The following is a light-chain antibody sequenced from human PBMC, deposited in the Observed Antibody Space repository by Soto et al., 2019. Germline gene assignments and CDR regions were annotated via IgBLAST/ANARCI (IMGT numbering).Light chain of an antibody. CDR2: DAS. J-gene: IGKJ1*01. CDR3: QEYSSFS. CDR1: QGISTY. Sequence: DIQMTQAPSSLSASLVYRLTITCRASQGISTYLNCYQQKPGKAPKLLIYDASSLESGVPSRFSGSRSGTEFTLTISSLQPDGFATYYCQEYSSFSFGQGTQV. V-gene: IGKV1-5*01.